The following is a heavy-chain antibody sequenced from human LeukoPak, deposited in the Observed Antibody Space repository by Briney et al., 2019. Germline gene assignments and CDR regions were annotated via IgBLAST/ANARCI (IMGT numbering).Heavy chain of an antibody. CDR3: ARFDSSGWPYYYYYGMDV. V-gene: IGHV3-7*01. CDR1: GFTFSSYW. J-gene: IGHJ6*02. D-gene: IGHD6-19*01. Sequence: GGSLRLSCAASGFTFSSYWMSWVRQAPGKGLEWVANTKQDGSEKYYVDSVKGRFTISRDNAKNSLYLQMNSLRAEDTAVYYCARFDSSGWPYYYYYGMDVWGQGTTVTVSS. CDR2: TKQDGSEK.